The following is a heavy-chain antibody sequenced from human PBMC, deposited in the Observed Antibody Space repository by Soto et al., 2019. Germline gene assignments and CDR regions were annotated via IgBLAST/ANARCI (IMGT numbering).Heavy chain of an antibody. Sequence: QVHLVQSGAEVKKPGASVKVSCKGSGYGFTTYGITWVRQAPEQGLEWMAWISAHNGNTDYAQNLQGRVTVTRDTSTSTAYMELRSLRSDDTAVYYCARGRYGDYWGQGALVTVSS. CDR2: ISAHNGNT. J-gene: IGHJ4*02. D-gene: IGHD1-1*01. CDR1: GYGFTTYG. CDR3: ARGRYGDY. V-gene: IGHV1-18*01.